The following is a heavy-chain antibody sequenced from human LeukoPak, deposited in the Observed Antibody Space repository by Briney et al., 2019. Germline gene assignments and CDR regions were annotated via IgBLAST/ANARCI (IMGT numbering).Heavy chain of an antibody. CDR3: ARGGARGSSAFDI. Sequence: ETLSLTCTVSGDSISGFHWSWTRQPPGKGLERVAYIHYNGSTNYNPSLKSQVTILIETYKNQFSLNLRAVPAADTAVYYCARGGARGSSAFDIWGQGTMVSVFS. J-gene: IGHJ3*02. CDR1: GDSISGFH. CDR2: IHYNGST. V-gene: IGHV4-59*13. D-gene: IGHD3-10*01.